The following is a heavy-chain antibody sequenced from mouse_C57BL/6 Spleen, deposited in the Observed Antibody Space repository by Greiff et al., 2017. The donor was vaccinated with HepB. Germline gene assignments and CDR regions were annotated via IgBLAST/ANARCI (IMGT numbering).Heavy chain of an antibody. V-gene: IGHV6-3*01. Sequence: EVKLVESGGGLVQPGGSLKLSCVASGFTFSNYWMNWVRQTPEKGLEWVAQIRLKSDNYATHYAESVKGRFTISRDDSKSSVYLQMNNLRAEDTGIYYCTEGIGFAYWGQGTLVTVSA. J-gene: IGHJ3*01. CDR3: TEGIGFAY. CDR1: GFTFSNYW. CDR2: IRLKSDNYAT.